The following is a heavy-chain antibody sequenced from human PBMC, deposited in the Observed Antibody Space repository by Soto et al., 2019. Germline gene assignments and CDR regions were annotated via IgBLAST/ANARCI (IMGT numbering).Heavy chain of an antibody. D-gene: IGHD2-2*01. V-gene: IGHV4-38-2*01. Sequence: SETLSLTCDVSGYSISSGYYWGWIRQPPGKGLEWIGSVYRSGSTYYNPSLKSRVTISVDTSKNQFSLNLSSVTAADTAVYYCARDLGLAVVAAVIKYYGMDVWGQGTTVT. CDR3: ARDLGLAVVAAVIKYYGMDV. CDR2: VYRSGST. J-gene: IGHJ6*02. CDR1: GYSISSGYY.